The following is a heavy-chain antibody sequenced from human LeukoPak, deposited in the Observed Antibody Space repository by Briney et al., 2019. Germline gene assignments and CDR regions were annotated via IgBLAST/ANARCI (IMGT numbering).Heavy chain of an antibody. CDR3: AREDSLTPADGYNYHDAFDI. J-gene: IGHJ3*02. CDR1: GGTLSNYA. V-gene: IGHV1-69*01. CDR2: IIPSFGRG. D-gene: IGHD5-24*01. Sequence: SVKVSCKASGGTLSNYAISWVRQAPGQGLEWMGGIIPSFGRGKYAQKFQGRVTITADESTSTAYMELSSLRSEDTAVYYCAREDSLTPADGYNYHDAFDIWGQGTMVTVSS.